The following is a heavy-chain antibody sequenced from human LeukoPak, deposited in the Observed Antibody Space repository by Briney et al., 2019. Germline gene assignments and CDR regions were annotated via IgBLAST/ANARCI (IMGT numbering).Heavy chain of an antibody. J-gene: IGHJ6*02. CDR2: VNGDGRNI. Sequence: GGSPRLSCVASGFTFSSYWMHWVRQDPRKGLVWVSRVNGDGRNINYADSVRGRFTISRDNAKNTLYLQMNTLRVEDTAVYYCTRDLMDYDVSAGLHHYYMDVWGQGTTVTVSS. CDR1: GFTFSSYW. V-gene: IGHV3-74*01. CDR3: TRDLMDYDVSAGLHHYYMDV. D-gene: IGHD3-9*01.